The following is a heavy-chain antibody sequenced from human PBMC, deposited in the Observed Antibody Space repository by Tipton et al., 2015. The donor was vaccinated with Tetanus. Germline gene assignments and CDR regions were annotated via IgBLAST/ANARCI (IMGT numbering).Heavy chain of an antibody. CDR3: AGWIAVTGTDFDF. CDR1: GVSISSNSYY. J-gene: IGHJ4*02. Sequence: TLSLTCTVSGVSISSNSYYWGWIRQPPGKGLEWIGTVFHSGTTYYNPSLKSRVTISVDTSKNQFSLKLTSVTAADTAVYYCAGWIAVTGTDFDFWGQGTLVTVSS. CDR2: VFHSGTT. D-gene: IGHD6-19*01. V-gene: IGHV4-39*01.